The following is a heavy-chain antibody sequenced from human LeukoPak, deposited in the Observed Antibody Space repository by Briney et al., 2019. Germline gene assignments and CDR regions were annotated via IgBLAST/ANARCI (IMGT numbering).Heavy chain of an antibody. CDR1: GFTVSSNY. CDR3: ARHRWYIDY. J-gene: IGHJ4*02. D-gene: IGHD5-24*01. Sequence: GGSLRLSCAVSGFTVSSNYMNWVRQAPGKGLEWVSVIYSGGSTYYADSVKGRFTISRDNSKNTLYLQMNSLRAEDTAVYYCARHRWYIDYWGQGTLVTVSS. CDR2: IYSGGST. V-gene: IGHV3-53*01.